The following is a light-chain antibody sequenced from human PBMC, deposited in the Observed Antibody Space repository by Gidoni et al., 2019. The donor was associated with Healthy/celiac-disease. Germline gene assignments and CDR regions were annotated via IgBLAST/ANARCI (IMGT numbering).Light chain of an antibody. CDR2: AAS. V-gene: IGKV1-39*01. J-gene: IGKJ1*01. CDR3: QQSYSTPQA. CDR1: QSISSY. Sequence: DIQMTQSPSSLSASVGDRVTITCRASQSISSYLNWYQQKPGKAPKLLIYAASSLQSGVPSRFSGSGSGTAFTLTISRLQPEDFATYYCQQSYSTPQAFGQGTKVEIK.